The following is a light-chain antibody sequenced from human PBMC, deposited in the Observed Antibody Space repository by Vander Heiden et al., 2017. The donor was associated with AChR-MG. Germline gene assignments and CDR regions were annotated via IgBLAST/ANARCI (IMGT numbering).Light chain of an antibody. CDR2: AAS. CDR1: RGISSY. J-gene: IGKJ2*01. CDR3: QQYYSFPHT. Sequence: VIWITHCPSLLSASTGDGVTISCRMSRGISSYLAWYQQQPEKARELLNYAASTLQSGVPSRFSGSGSGNDFTLTISCLQSEDFATYYCQQYYSFPHTFGQGTKLEIK. V-gene: IGKV1D-8*01.